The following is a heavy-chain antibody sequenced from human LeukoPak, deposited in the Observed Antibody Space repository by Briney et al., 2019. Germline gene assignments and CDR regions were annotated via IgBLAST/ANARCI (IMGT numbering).Heavy chain of an antibody. J-gene: IGHJ4*02. V-gene: IGHV4-59*01. Sequence: SETLSLTCTVSGGSISSYYWSWIRQPPGKGLEWIGYIHYSGSTNYNPSLKSRVTISVDTSKNQFSLKLSSVTAADTAVYYCARGEVVGVEFDYWGQGTLVTVSS. CDR2: IHYSGST. D-gene: IGHD2-2*01. CDR3: ARGEVVGVEFDY. CDR1: GGSISSYY.